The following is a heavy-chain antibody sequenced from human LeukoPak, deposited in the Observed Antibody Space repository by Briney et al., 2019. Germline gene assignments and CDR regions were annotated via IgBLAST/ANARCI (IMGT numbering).Heavy chain of an antibody. Sequence: ASVKVSCKASGYTFTSYGISWVRQAPGQGLEWMGWISAYNGNTNYAQKLQGRVTMTTDTSTSTAYMELRSLRSDDTAVYYCARDAYSGYEPTGVRGFYYWGQGTLVTVSS. V-gene: IGHV1-18*01. CDR3: ARDAYSGYEPTGVRGFYY. J-gene: IGHJ4*02. CDR1: GYTFTSYG. CDR2: ISAYNGNT. D-gene: IGHD5-12*01.